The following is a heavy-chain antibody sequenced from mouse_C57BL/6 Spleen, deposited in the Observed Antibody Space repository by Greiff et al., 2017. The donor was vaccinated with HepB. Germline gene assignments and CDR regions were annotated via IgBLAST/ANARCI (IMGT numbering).Heavy chain of an antibody. V-gene: IGHV5-17*01. CDR2: ISSGSSNT. CDR3: ARRPVTTEYAMDY. J-gene: IGHJ4*01. Sequence: EVMLVESGGGLVKPGGSLKFSCAASGFTFSDYGMHWVRQDPEKGLEWVGYISSGSSNTYYADTVKGRFTISRDNAKNTMFLQMTSLRSEDTAMYYCARRPVTTEYAMDYWGQGTSVTVSS. CDR1: GFTFSDYG. D-gene: IGHD2-2*01.